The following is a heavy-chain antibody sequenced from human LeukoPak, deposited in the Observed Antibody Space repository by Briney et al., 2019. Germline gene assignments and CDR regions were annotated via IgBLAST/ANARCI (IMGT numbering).Heavy chain of an antibody. V-gene: IGHV3-73*01. CDR3: TRPDYGGDHSSDY. J-gene: IGHJ4*02. Sequence: GGSLKLSCAASGFTFSDSVMHWVRQASGKGLEWVGRIRGKAHNYATAYAGSMRGRFTISRDDSNNTAYLQMNSLKTEDTAVYYCTRPDYGGDHSSDYWGQGTLVTVSS. D-gene: IGHD4-23*01. CDR2: IRGKAHNYAT. CDR1: GFTFSDSV.